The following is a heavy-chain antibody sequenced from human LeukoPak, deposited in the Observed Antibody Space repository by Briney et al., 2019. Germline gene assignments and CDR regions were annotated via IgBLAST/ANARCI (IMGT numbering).Heavy chain of an antibody. CDR1: GFTFINYW. V-gene: IGHV3-30-3*01. CDR3: TGGSYFLSWFDP. Sequence: GGSLRLSCAASGFTFINYWMSWVRQAPGKGLEWVAVISYDGSNKYYADSVKGRFTISRDNSKNTLYLQMNSLRAEDTAVYYCTGGSYFLSWFDPWGQGTLVTVSS. CDR2: ISYDGSNK. J-gene: IGHJ5*02. D-gene: IGHD1-26*01.